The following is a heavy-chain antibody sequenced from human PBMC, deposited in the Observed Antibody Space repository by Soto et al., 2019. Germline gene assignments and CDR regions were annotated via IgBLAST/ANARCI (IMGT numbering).Heavy chain of an antibody. Sequence: GASVKVSCKASGYTFTSYGISWVRQAPGQGLEWMGRIIPILGIANYAQKFQGRVTITADKSTSTAYMELSSLRSEDTAVYYCAREEYYYGSGAFFAYWGQGTLVTVSS. CDR2: IIPILGIA. V-gene: IGHV1-69*04. CDR1: GYTFTSYG. D-gene: IGHD3-10*01. CDR3: AREEYYYGSGAFFAY. J-gene: IGHJ4*02.